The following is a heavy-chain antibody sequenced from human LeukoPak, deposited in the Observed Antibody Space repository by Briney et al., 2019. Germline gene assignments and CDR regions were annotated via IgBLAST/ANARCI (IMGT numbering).Heavy chain of an antibody. Sequence: SETLSLTCIVSGGSVSSLYWHWIRQPPGKGLEWIGYIYYSGSTNYNPSLKSRVTISVDTSKNQFSLKLSSVTAADTAVYYCARDRLGTPPYYYYGMDVWGKGTTVTVSS. CDR3: ARDRLGTPPYYYYGMDV. J-gene: IGHJ6*04. CDR1: GGSVSSLY. CDR2: IYYSGST. D-gene: IGHD7-27*01. V-gene: IGHV4-59*02.